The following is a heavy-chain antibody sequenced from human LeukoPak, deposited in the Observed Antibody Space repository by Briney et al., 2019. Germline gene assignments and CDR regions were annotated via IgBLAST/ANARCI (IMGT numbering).Heavy chain of an antibody. D-gene: IGHD3-10*01. CDR1: GYTFTSYY. Sequence: APVKVSCKASGYTFTSYYMHWVRQAPGQGLEWMGIINPSGGSTSYAQKFQGRVTMTRDTSTSTVYMELSSLRSEDTAVYYCARDRVLYGSGSYYNYGMDVWGQGTTVTVSS. V-gene: IGHV1-46*01. J-gene: IGHJ6*02. CDR3: ARDRVLYGSGSYYNYGMDV. CDR2: INPSGGST.